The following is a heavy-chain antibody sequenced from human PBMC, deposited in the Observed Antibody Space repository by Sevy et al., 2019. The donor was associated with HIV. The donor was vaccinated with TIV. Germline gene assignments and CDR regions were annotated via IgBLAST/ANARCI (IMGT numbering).Heavy chain of an antibody. J-gene: IGHJ5*02. CDR3: AGFEYGDYTNLFDP. D-gene: IGHD4-17*01. CDR1: GGSISSSSYY. CDR2: IYYSGSS. Sequence: SETLSLTCTVSGGSISSSSYYWGWIRQPPGKGLEWIGNIYYSGSSYYNPSPNSRVTISIVTSKNQFSLKLTSVTAADTALYYCAGFEYGDYTNLFDPWGQGTLVIVSS. V-gene: IGHV4-39*01.